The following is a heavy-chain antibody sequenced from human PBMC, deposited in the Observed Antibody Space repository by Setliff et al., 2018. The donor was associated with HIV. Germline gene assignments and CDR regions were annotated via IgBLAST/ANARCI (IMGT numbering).Heavy chain of an antibody. Sequence: ASVKVSCKASGYTFTSYYMHWVRQAPGQGLEWMGIINPSGGSTSYAQKFQGRVTMTRDTSTSTVYMELSGLRSEDTAVYYCARALQHFEYAFDIWGQGTMVTVSS. CDR3: ARALQHFEYAFDI. V-gene: IGHV1-46*01. CDR1: GYTFTSYY. J-gene: IGHJ3*02. CDR2: INPSGGST. D-gene: IGHD3-9*01.